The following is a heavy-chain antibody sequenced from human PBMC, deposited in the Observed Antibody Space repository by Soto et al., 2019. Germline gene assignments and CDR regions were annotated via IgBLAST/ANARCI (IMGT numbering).Heavy chain of an antibody. CDR3: AKSREVTYDEFWSGSCNWFAP. CDR2: ISGSGGST. Sequence: EVQLLESGGGLVQPGGSLRLSCAASGFAFGNFAMSWVRQGPRKGLEWVSGISGSGGSTYYADSVKGRFTIYRDTSKDTLYLQMNSLRTEDAAVYYCAKSREVTYDEFWSGSCNWFAPWGQGPMVPVSS. V-gene: IGHV3-23*01. D-gene: IGHD3-3*01. J-gene: IGHJ5*02. CDR1: GFAFGNFA.